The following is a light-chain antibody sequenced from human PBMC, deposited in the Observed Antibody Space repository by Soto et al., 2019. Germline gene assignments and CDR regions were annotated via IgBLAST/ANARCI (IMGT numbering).Light chain of an antibody. CDR1: QYINTR. CDR2: QTS. Sequence: EIVLTQSPATLSSFPGDRVTLSCRASQYINTRLAWYQHRPGQAPRLLIYQTSLRAAGIPARFSASGSGTDFTLTITDVXXXXXXLYYCHQRQSWPRTFGQGT. J-gene: IGKJ1*01. V-gene: IGKV3-11*01. CDR3: HQRQSWPRT.